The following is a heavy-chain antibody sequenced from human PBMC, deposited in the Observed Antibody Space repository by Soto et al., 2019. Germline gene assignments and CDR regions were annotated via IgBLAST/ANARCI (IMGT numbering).Heavy chain of an antibody. Sequence: QVSLQESGPRLVKPSETLSLSCVVSGASITNYYWSWIRQAPGKRLEWIGYVHHSGTTNYNPSLTRXLXXCLRASKPPLFLTVTSVTAADTAVYFCARAPKWNLSNWCDHWGQGTLVSVSS. J-gene: IGHJ5*02. CDR3: ARAPKWNLSNWCDH. D-gene: IGHD1-7*01. V-gene: IGHV4-59*01. CDR1: GASITNYY. CDR2: VHHSGTT.